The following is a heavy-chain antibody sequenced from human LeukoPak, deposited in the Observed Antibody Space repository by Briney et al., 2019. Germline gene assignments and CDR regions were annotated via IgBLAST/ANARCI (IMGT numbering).Heavy chain of an antibody. CDR3: ARGSEDYNAFDI. V-gene: IGHV3-48*04. Sequence: GGSLRLSCAASGFTSSSYSMNWVRQAPGKGLEWVSYISSSSSTIYYADSVKGRFTISRDNAKNSLYLQMNSLRAEDTAVYYCARGSEDYNAFDIWGQGTMVTVSS. J-gene: IGHJ3*02. CDR2: ISSSSSTI. D-gene: IGHD4-11*01. CDR1: GFTSSSYS.